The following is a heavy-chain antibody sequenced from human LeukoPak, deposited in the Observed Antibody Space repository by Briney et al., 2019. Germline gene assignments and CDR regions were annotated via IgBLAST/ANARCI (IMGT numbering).Heavy chain of an antibody. D-gene: IGHD2-2*01. V-gene: IGHV1-69*13. CDR3: AAPILDLPEYLLLSPDDYYYYYGMDV. CDR2: IIPIFGTA. Sequence: SVKVSCKASGYTFTSYGISWVRQAPGQGLEWMGGIIPIFGTANYAQKFQGRVTITADESTSTAYMELSSLRSEDTAVYYCAAPILDLPEYLLLSPDDYYYYYGMDVWGQGTTVTVSS. CDR1: GYTFTSYG. J-gene: IGHJ6*02.